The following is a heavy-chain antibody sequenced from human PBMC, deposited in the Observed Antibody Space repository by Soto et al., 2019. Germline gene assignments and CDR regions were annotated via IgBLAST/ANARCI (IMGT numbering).Heavy chain of an antibody. J-gene: IGHJ4*02. Sequence: GGSLRLSCAASGFMFSSYWMSWVRQAPAKGLEWVANINYDGSEKYFVGSVRGRFTISRENAKNSLYLQMSSLRAEDTAVYYCASSEVTQSWDYWGQGTLVTVSS. CDR3: ASSEVTQSWDY. CDR2: INYDGSEK. V-gene: IGHV3-7*01. CDR1: GFMFSSYW.